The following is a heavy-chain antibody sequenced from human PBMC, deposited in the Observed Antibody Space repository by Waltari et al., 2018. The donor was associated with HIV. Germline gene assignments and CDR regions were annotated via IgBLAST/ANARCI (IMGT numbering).Heavy chain of an antibody. J-gene: IGHJ6*02. CDR3: ARGGSTLNYYYYYGMDV. CDR1: GYTFTGYY. Sequence: QVQLVQSGAEVKKPGASVKVSCKASGYTFTGYYMHWVRQAPGQGLEWIGWINPNRCGTNYAQKFQGRVTMTRDTSISTAYMELSRLRSDDTAVYYCARGGSTLNYYYYYGMDVWGQGTTVTVSS. V-gene: IGHV1-2*02. CDR2: INPNRCGT. D-gene: IGHD2-2*01.